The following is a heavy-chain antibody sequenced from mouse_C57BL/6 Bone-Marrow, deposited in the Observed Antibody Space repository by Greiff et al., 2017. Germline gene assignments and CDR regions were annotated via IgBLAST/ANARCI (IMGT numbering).Heavy chain of an antibody. J-gene: IGHJ1*03. Sequence: EVKLMESGPGLVKPSQSLSLTCSVTGYSITSGYYWNWIRQFPGNKLEWMGYISYDGSNNYNPSLKNRISITRDTSKNQFFLKLNSVTTEDTATFYCARDSLWYFDVWGTGTTVTVSA. CDR2: ISYDGSN. CDR3: ARDSLWYFDV. V-gene: IGHV3-6*01. D-gene: IGHD6-2*01. CDR1: GYSITSGYY.